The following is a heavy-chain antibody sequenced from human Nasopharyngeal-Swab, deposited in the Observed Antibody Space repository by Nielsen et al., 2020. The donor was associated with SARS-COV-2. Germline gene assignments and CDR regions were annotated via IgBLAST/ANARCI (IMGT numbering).Heavy chain of an antibody. Sequence: ASVKVSCKASGYTFTDYYMHWVRQAPGQGLEWMGRINPNSGDTNYAQKFQGRVTMTRNTSISTAYMELSSLRSEDTAVYYCATGSGSYLDNWFDPWGQGTLVTVSS. CDR2: INPNSGDT. J-gene: IGHJ5*02. CDR1: GYTFTDYY. CDR3: ATGSGSYLDNWFDP. D-gene: IGHD1-26*01. V-gene: IGHV1-2*06.